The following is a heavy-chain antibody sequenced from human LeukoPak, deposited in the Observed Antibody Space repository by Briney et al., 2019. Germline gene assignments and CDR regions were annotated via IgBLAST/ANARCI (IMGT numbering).Heavy chain of an antibody. CDR2: IYPGDSDT. CDR3: ARRAAMVRGVIMDY. CDR1: GYSFTSYW. D-gene: IGHD3-10*01. V-gene: IGHV5-51*01. Sequence: NRGESLKISCKSSGYSFTSYWIGWVRQMPGKGLEWMGIIYPGDSDTRHSPSFQGQVTISADKSISTAYLQWSSLKASDTAMYYCARRAAMVRGVIMDYWGQGTLVTVSS. J-gene: IGHJ4*02.